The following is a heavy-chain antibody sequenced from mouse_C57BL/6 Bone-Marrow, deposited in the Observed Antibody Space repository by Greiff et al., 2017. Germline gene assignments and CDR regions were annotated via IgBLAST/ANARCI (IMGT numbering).Heavy chain of an antibody. Sequence: EVKLVESGGGLVQPGGSLSLSCAASGFTFTDYYMSWVRQPPGKALEWLGFIRNKANGYTTEYSASVKGRFTISRDNSQSILYLQMNALRAEDSATYYCARYGYYGSIFYWYFDVWGTGTTVTVSS. J-gene: IGHJ1*03. CDR2: IRNKANGYTT. CDR1: GFTFTDYY. D-gene: IGHD1-1*01. V-gene: IGHV7-3*01. CDR3: ARYGYYGSIFYWYFDV.